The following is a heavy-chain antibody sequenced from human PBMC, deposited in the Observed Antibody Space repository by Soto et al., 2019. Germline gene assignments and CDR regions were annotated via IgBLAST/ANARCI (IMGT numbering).Heavy chain of an antibody. CDR1: VYSFTSYW. J-gene: IGHJ3*02. Sequence: PGESLKISCKGSVYSFTSYWISWVRQMPGKGLEWMGRIDPSDSYTNYSPSFQGHVTISADKSISTAYLQWSSLKASDTAMYYCARERVVAAAGNGAFDIWGQGTMVTVSS. CDR3: ARERVVAAAGNGAFDI. D-gene: IGHD6-13*01. V-gene: IGHV5-10-1*01. CDR2: IDPSDSYT.